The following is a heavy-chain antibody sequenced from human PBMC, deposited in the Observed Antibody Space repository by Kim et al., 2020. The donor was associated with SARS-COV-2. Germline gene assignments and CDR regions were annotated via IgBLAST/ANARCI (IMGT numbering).Heavy chain of an antibody. V-gene: IGHV3-53*01. Sequence: GGTTYYRDSVMGRLTISRDKSKKTLYEQMNSLRAEDTAVYYCASVAAGGFWGQGTLVTVSS. CDR3: ASVAAGGF. D-gene: IGHD6-19*01. CDR2: GGTT. J-gene: IGHJ1*01.